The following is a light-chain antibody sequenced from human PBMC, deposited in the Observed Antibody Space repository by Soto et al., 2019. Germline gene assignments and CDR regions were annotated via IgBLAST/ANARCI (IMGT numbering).Light chain of an antibody. Sequence: ENVFTPSPATGSLSPGERATLSGTANETISTYLAWYQRRPGQAPRLLISGSSTRATSFPARFSGRGSGTEFTLTISGLQPEDFAVYYCQQYNSWPPTVGTGTKLDIK. CDR2: GSS. CDR3: QQYNSWPPT. J-gene: IGKJ3*01. V-gene: IGKV3-15*01. CDR1: ETISTY.